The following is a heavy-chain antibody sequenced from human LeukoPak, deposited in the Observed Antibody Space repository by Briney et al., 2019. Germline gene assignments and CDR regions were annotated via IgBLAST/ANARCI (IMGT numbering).Heavy chain of an antibody. V-gene: IGHV3-21*01. CDR1: GFTFSSYS. Sequence: GGSLRPSCAASGFTFSSYSMNWGRQAPGKGLEWVSSISSSSSYIYYADSVKAGFTISRDKAKNSLYLQMNSLRAEDTAVYYCARAMLDVGEVVPAAMWVYYYYGMDVWGQGTTVTVSS. CDR2: ISSSSSYI. J-gene: IGHJ6*02. D-gene: IGHD2-2*01. CDR3: ARAMLDVGEVVPAAMWVYYYYGMDV.